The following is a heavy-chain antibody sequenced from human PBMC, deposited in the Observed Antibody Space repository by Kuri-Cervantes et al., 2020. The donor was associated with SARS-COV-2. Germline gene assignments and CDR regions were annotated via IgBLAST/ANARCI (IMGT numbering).Heavy chain of an antibody. CDR3: ARDRRPNNWNLRWFEP. V-gene: IGHV1-46*01. CDR1: GYTFTSYY. Sequence: ASVKVSCKASGYTFTSYYMHWVRQAPGQGLEWMGIINPSGGSTSYAQKFQGRVTMTRDTSTSKVYMGLSSLRSEDTAVYYCARDRRPNNWNLRWFEPWGQGTLVTVSS. J-gene: IGHJ5*02. CDR2: INPSGGST. D-gene: IGHD1-20*01.